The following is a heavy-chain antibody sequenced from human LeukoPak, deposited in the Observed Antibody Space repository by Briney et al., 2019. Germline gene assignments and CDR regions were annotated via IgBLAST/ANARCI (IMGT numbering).Heavy chain of an antibody. CDR2: ISYDGSNK. Sequence: GGSLRLSCAASGFTFSSYGMHWVRQAPGKGLEWVAVISYDGSNKYYADSVKGRFTISRDNSKNTLYLQMNSLRAEDTAVYYCAKDLLCGDYAPYYGMDVWGQGTTVTVSS. V-gene: IGHV3-30*18. D-gene: IGHD4-17*01. CDR1: GFTFSSYG. J-gene: IGHJ6*02. CDR3: AKDLLCGDYAPYYGMDV.